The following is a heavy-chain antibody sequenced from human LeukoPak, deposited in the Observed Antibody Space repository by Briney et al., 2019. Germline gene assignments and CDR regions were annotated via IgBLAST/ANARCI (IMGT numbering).Heavy chain of an antibody. CDR3: ARGLYGSGSYSWFDP. D-gene: IGHD3-10*01. J-gene: IGHJ5*02. CDR1: GGTFSSYA. Sequence: ASVKVSCKASGGTFSSYAISWVRQAPGQGLEWMGIINPSGGSTSYAQKFQGRVTMTRDTSTSTVYMELSSLRSEDTAVYYCARGLYGSGSYSWFDPWGQGTLVTVSS. CDR2: INPSGGST. V-gene: IGHV1-46*01.